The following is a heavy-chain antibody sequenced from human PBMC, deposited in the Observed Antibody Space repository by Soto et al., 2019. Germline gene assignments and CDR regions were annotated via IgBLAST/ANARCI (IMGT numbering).Heavy chain of an antibody. J-gene: IGHJ1*01. CDR3: ARDISSSWRAESFQH. CDR2: ISSSSAYI. CDR1: GFGFSRYS. V-gene: IGHV3-21*01. D-gene: IGHD6-13*01. Sequence: EVQLVESGGGLVKPGGSLRLSCAASGFGFSRYSMNWVRQAPGKGLEWVSCISSSSAYIQYADSVKGRFTIFRDNAKNSLYLQMNSLRADDTAVYYCARDISSSWRAESFQHWGEGALVTVSS.